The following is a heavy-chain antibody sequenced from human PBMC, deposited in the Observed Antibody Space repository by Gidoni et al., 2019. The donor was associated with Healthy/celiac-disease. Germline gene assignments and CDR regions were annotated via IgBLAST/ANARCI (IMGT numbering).Heavy chain of an antibody. CDR2: MNPTSGNT. CDR3: ARGRGYCSSTSCWRGRYYYYYYMDV. CDR1: GYTFTSYD. D-gene: IGHD2-2*01. Sequence: QVQLVQSGAEVKKPGASVTVSCKASGYTFTSYDINWVRQATGQGLEWMGWMNPTSGNTGYEQKFKGRVTMTRNTSISTAYMELSSLRSEDTAVYYCARGRGYCSSTSCWRGRYYYYYYMDVWGKGTTVTVSS. V-gene: IGHV1-8*01. J-gene: IGHJ6*03.